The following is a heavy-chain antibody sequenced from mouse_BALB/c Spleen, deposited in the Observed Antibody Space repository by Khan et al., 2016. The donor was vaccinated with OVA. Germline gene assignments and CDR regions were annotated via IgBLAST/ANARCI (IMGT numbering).Heavy chain of an antibody. J-gene: IGHJ2*01. Sequence: EVELVESGPGLVKPSQSLSLTCTVTGYSITSDYAWNWIRQFPGNKLEWMGYISYSGNTKYNPSLKSRVSITRDTSKNQFFLQLNSMTIEDTATYYCARIYWGDFDYWGQGTTLTVSS. D-gene: IGHD1-1*01. V-gene: IGHV3-2*02. CDR1: GYSITSDYA. CDR3: ARIYWGDFDY. CDR2: ISYSGNT.